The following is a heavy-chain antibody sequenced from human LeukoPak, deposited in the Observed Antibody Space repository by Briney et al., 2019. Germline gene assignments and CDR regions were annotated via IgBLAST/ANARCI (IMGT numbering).Heavy chain of an antibody. V-gene: IGHV3-74*01. Sequence: GGSLRLSCVASGFTFSSYWMHWVRQAPGKGLVWVSRINSDGSSTSYADSVKGRFTISRDNAKNTLYLQMNSLRAEDTAVYYCAKPGSGSGLDAFDIWGQGTMVTVSS. D-gene: IGHD3-10*01. CDR1: GFTFSSYW. J-gene: IGHJ3*02. CDR3: AKPGSGSGLDAFDI. CDR2: INSDGSST.